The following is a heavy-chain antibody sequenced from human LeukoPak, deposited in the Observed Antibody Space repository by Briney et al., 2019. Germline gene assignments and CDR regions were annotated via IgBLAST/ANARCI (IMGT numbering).Heavy chain of an antibody. V-gene: IGHV3-33*01. Sequence: PGGSLRVFCAASGFTFSSYGMHWVRQAPGKGLEWVAVIWYDGSNKYYADSVKGRFTISRDNSKNTLYLQMNSLRAEDTAVYYCARPLRLNYYDSSGYPTGGELGYWGQGTLVTVSS. D-gene: IGHD3-22*01. CDR2: IWYDGSNK. J-gene: IGHJ4*02. CDR3: ARPLRLNYYDSSGYPTGGELGY. CDR1: GFTFSSYG.